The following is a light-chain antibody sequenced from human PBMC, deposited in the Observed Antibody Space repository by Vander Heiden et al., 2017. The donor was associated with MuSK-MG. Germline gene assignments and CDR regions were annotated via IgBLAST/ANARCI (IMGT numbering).Light chain of an antibody. Sequence: DIQMTQSPSSLSASVGDRVTITCRASQSISNYLNWYQQKPGKAPELLIYAASSLQRGVPSRFRGSGSGTEFTLTISRLQPEDLATYYCQQSHSTPRTFGQGTKLEIK. CDR2: AAS. CDR3: QQSHSTPRT. J-gene: IGKJ2*02. CDR1: QSISNY. V-gene: IGKV1-39*01.